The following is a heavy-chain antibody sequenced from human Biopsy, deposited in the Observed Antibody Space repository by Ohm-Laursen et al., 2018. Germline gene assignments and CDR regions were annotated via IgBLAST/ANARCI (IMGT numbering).Heavy chain of an antibody. Sequence: ASVKVSCKASGYTFPSYGISWVRQAPGQGLEWMGWISAYNGNRNYAQKFQGRVTMTTDTSTSTAYMELRSLRSDDTAVYFCAREEDNSGYDYYGMDVWGQGPRSPSP. V-gene: IGHV1-18*01. J-gene: IGHJ6*02. CDR1: GYTFPSYG. D-gene: IGHD3-22*01. CDR3: AREEDNSGYDYYGMDV. CDR2: ISAYNGNR.